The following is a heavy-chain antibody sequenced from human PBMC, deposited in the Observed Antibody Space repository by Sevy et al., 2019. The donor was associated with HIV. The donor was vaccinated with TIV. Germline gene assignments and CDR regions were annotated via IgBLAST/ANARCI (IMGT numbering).Heavy chain of an antibody. J-gene: IGHJ4*02. V-gene: IGHV3-30*04. Sequence: GESLKISCAASGFTFSSYAMHWVRQAPGKGLEWVAVISYDGSNKYYADSVKGRFTISRDNSKNTLYLQMNSLRAEDTALYYCARAWNFYYDSSGYYLDYWGQGTLVTVSS. D-gene: IGHD3-22*01. CDR3: ARAWNFYYDSSGYYLDY. CDR1: GFTFSSYA. CDR2: ISYDGSNK.